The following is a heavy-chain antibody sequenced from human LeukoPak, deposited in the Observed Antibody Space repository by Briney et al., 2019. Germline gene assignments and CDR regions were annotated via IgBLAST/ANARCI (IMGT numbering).Heavy chain of an antibody. V-gene: IGHV3-23*01. CDR1: GVTFNTYS. Sequence: GGSLRLSCAASGVTFNTYSMSWVRQAPGKGLEWVSGISGSGGSTYYADSVKGRFTTSRDNSKNRLYLQMNGLRAEDTAVYYCAKRPRGNYLDPFDYWGQGTLVTVSS. D-gene: IGHD3-10*01. J-gene: IGHJ4*02. CDR3: AKRPRGNYLDPFDY. CDR2: ISGSGGST.